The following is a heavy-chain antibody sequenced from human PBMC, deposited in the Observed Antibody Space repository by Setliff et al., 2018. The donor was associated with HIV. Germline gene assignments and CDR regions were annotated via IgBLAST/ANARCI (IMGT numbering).Heavy chain of an antibody. J-gene: IGHJ4*02. V-gene: IGHV3-21*01. CDR3: ARDSGVWAGFSSGWY. CDR1: GFTFNTYT. Sequence: LRLSCAASGFTFNTYTMNWVRQVPGKGLEWVSSISSRSSDIYYADAVKGRFTVSRDNAKNSLFLQMHSLRAEDTAIYYCARDSGVWAGFSSGWYWGQGTLVTVSS. D-gene: IGHD6-19*01. CDR2: ISSRSSDI.